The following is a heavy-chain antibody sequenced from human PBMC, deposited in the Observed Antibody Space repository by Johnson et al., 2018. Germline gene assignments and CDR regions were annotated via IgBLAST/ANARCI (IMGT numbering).Heavy chain of an antibody. J-gene: IGHJ3*02. CDR2: LYRGAST. Sequence: VQLVQSGGGLIQXGGSLRLSCAASGFTVSSNYMSWVRQAPGKGLEWVSGLYRGASTHYAYSVKDRFTTSRDTSKNRLYLQMNSLRAEDTAVYYWARDKDGFDIWGQGTTVTVSS. CDR1: GFTVSSNY. V-gene: IGHV3-53*01. CDR3: ARDKDGFDI.